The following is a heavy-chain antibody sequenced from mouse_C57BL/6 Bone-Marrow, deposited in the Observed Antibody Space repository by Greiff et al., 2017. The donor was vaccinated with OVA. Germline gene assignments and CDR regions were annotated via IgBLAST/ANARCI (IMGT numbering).Heavy chain of an antibody. CDR2: ISDGGSYT. V-gene: IGHV5-4*01. D-gene: IGHD2-2*01. J-gene: IGHJ4*01. CDR3: ARALWLRRGKAMDY. Sequence: EVQLQQSGGGLVKPGGSLKLSCAASGFTFSSYAMSWVRQTPEKRLEWVATISDGGSYTYYPDNVKGRFTISRDNAKNNLYLQMSHLKSEDTAMYYCARALWLRRGKAMDYWGQGTSVTVSS. CDR1: GFTFSSYA.